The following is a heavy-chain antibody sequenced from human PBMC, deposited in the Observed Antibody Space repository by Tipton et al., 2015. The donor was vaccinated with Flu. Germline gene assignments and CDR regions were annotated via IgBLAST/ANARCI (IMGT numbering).Heavy chain of an antibody. CDR1: GGSISSSSYH. J-gene: IGHJ3*01. Sequence: TLSLTCTVSGGSISSSSYHWGWIRQPPGMGPEWIGSVHYSGSTYQNPSLESRVTISVDTSKNQFSLKLSSVTAADTAVYFCARDLESVLGGHESFDLWGQGTTVGVSS. V-gene: IGHV4-39*07. CDR3: ARDLESVLGGHESFDL. D-gene: IGHD4-23*01. CDR2: VHYSGST.